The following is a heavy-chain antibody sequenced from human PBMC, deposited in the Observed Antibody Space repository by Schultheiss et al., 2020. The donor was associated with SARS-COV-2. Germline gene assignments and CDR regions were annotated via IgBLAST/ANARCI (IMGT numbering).Heavy chain of an antibody. CDR2: ISYDGSNK. CDR1: GFTLSNFA. D-gene: IGHD3-3*01. CDR3: AKDRNYDFWSGYLV. V-gene: IGHV3-30-3*01. Sequence: GESLKISCAASGFTLSNFAMHWVRQAPGKGLEWVAVISYDGSNKYYADSVKGRFTISRDNSRNTMFLQMNNLRAEDTAIYYCAKDRNYDFWSGYLVWGQGTTVTVSS. J-gene: IGHJ6*02.